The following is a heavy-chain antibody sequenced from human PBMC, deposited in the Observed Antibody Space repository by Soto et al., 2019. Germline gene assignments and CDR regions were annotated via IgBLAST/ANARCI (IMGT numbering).Heavy chain of an antibody. D-gene: IGHD6-13*01. CDR1: GFTFSRYS. CDR3: ARDLVAAAGRGYFDL. Sequence: EVQLVESGGGLVKPGGSLRLSCAASGFTFSRYSMNWVRQAPGKGLEWVSSISSSSSYIYYADSVKGRFTISRDNAKNSLYLQMNSLRAEDTAVYYCARDLVAAAGRGYFDLWGRGTLVTVSS. V-gene: IGHV3-21*01. CDR2: ISSSSSYI. J-gene: IGHJ2*01.